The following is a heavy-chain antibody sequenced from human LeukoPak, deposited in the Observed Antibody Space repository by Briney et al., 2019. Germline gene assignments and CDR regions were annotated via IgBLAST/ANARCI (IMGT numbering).Heavy chain of an antibody. CDR3: AREEVDTAMARSHYYYYYMDV. Sequence: GSLRLSCAASGFTFDDYGMSWVRQAPGKGLEWVSGINWNGGSTGYADSVKGRFTISRDNAKNSLYLQMNSLRAEDTALYYCAREEVDTAMARSHYYYYYMDVWGKGTTVTVSS. CDR1: GFTFDDYG. J-gene: IGHJ6*03. CDR2: INWNGGST. D-gene: IGHD5-18*01. V-gene: IGHV3-20*04.